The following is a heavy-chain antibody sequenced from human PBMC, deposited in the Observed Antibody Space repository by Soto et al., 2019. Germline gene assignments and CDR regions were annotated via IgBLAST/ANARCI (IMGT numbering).Heavy chain of an antibody. D-gene: IGHD6-19*01. CDR3: ASEMHLGSGWGDIDI. Sequence: DVQLVESGGALVQPGGSLGLSCAVSGFTVSAKWMSWVRQAPGKGLEWLANINEDGSKKFYVDSVKGRFTISKDNAKNSLSLQLGSLRADDTAVYYCASEMHLGSGWGDIDIWGRGTMVTVSS. CDR1: GFTVSAKW. CDR2: INEDGSKK. J-gene: IGHJ4*02. V-gene: IGHV3-7*03.